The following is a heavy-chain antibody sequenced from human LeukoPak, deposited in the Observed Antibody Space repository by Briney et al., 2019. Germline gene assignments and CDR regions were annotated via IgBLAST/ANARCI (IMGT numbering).Heavy chain of an antibody. CDR3: AREGGTKGYYYYGMDV. D-gene: IGHD2-15*01. CDR2: IGTAGDT. V-gene: IGHV3-13*01. Sequence: PGGSLRLSCAASGFTFSSYDMHWVRQATGKGLEWVSAIGTAGDTYYPGSVKGRFTISRENAKNSLYLQMNSLRAGDTAVYYCAREGGTKGYYYYGMDVWGQGTTVTVSS. CDR1: GFTFSSYD. J-gene: IGHJ6*02.